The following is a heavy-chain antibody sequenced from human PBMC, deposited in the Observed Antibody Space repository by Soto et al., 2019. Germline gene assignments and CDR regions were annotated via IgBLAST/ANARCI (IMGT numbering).Heavy chain of an antibody. V-gene: IGHV4-34*01. CDR1: GGSFSGYY. CDR2: VNPTGST. J-gene: IGHJ3*02. D-gene: IGHD6-19*01. Sequence: PSETLSLTCAVYGGSFSGYYWSWIRQSPGKGLGWIGEVNPTGSTKYNPSLKSRVTISVDTSKNQFSLNLNSVTAADTALYYCARSREQWLVDAFDIWRQGTMVTVSS. CDR3: ARSREQWLVDAFDI.